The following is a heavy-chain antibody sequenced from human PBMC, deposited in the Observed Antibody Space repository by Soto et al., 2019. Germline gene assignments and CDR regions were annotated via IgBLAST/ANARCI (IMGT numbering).Heavy chain of an antibody. CDR3: ARANDFWSGYYYY. D-gene: IGHD3-3*01. CDR1: GFTFSSYG. V-gene: IGHV3-33*01. Sequence: PGGSLRVSCAASGFTFSSYGMYWVRQAPGKGLEWVAVIWYDGSNKYYADSVKGRFTISRDNSKNTLYLQMNSLRAEDTAVYYCARANDFWSGYYYYWGQGTLVTVS. CDR2: IWYDGSNK. J-gene: IGHJ4*02.